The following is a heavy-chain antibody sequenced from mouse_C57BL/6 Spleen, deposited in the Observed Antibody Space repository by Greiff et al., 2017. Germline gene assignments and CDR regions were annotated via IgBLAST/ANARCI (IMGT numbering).Heavy chain of an antibody. V-gene: IGHV5-17*01. CDR3: GRAGGNLYAMDY. CDR1: GFTFSDYG. J-gene: IGHJ4*01. CDR2: ISSGSSTI. D-gene: IGHD2-1*01. Sequence: EVQLVESGGGLVKPGGSLKLSCAASGFTFSDYGMHWVRQAPEKGLEWVAYISSGSSTIYYADTVKGRFTISRDNAKNTLFLQMTSLRSEDTAMYYCGRAGGNLYAMDYWGQGTSVTVSS.